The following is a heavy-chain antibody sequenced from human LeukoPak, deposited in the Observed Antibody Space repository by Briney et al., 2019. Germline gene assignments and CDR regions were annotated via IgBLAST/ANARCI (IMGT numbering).Heavy chain of an antibody. D-gene: IGHD5-24*01. CDR2: IIPILGIA. V-gene: IGHV1-69*02. J-gene: IGHJ3*02. CDR1: GGTFSSYT. CDR3: ASGWLQSHDAFDI. Sequence: SVKVSCKASGGTFSSYTISWVRQAPGQGLEWMGRIIPILGIANYAQKFQGRVTITADKSTRTAYMELSSLRSEDTAVYYCASGWLQSHDAFDIWGQGTMVTVSS.